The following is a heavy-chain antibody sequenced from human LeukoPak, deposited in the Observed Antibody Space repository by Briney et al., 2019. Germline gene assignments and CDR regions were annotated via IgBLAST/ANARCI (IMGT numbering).Heavy chain of an antibody. J-gene: IGHJ5*02. CDR2: IIPMFGTA. Sequence: SVKVSCKASRGTFSSYAISWVRQAPGQGLEWLGGIIPMFGTAIYAQKFQGRVTITADESTSTAYLELSSLRSEDTAVYYCARDRPGRHCSSTRCFTASPFDPWGQGTLVTVYS. CDR1: RGTFSSYA. CDR3: ARDRPGRHCSSTRCFTASPFDP. V-gene: IGHV1-69*13. D-gene: IGHD2-2*02.